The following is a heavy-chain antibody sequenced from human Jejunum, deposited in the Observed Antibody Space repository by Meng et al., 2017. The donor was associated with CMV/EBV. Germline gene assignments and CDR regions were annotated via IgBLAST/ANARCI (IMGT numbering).Heavy chain of an antibody. D-gene: IGHD5-18*01. J-gene: IGHJ5*02. Sequence: LQASGPGLVKPSDPLSLPCTVSGGSISSYYWSWIRQPAGKGLEWIGRIYPNGNTNYNPSLKSRVTMSIDTSKNQFSLKLTSVTAADTAVYYCARDAPPNNYGWFDPWGQGTLVTVSS. CDR2: IYPNGNT. CDR1: GGSISSYY. V-gene: IGHV4-4*07. CDR3: ARDAPPNNYGWFDP.